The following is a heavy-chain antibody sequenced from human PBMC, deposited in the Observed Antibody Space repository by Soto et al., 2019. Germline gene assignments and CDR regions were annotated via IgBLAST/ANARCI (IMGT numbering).Heavy chain of an antibody. V-gene: IGHV6-1*01. J-gene: IGHJ5*01. CDR1: GDSVSGNSVT. CDR3: VRLIGNSRLDS. Sequence: QTLSLTCAISGDSVSGNSVTWNWIRQSPSRGLEWLGRTYYRSKWYSDYAVSVKSRVTINPDTSKNQFSLQLNSVTPEDTAVYYCVRLIGNSRLDSWGQGTLVSVSS. D-gene: IGHD2-8*01. CDR2: TYYRSKWYS.